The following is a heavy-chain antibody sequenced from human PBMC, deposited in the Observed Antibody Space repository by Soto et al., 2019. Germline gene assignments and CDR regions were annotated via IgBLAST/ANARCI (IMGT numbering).Heavy chain of an antibody. CDR3: ARVGGINWFDP. D-gene: IGHD3-16*01. V-gene: IGHV4-31*03. J-gene: IGHJ5*02. CDR1: GGSISSGGYY. Sequence: QVQLQESGPGLVKPSQTLSLTCTVSGGSISSGGYYWSWIRQHPGKGLEWIGYIHYSGSTYYNPSLKGRVTMSVDTSKNQFYLKLSSVTAADTAVYYCARVGGINWFDPWGQGTLVTVSS. CDR2: IHYSGST.